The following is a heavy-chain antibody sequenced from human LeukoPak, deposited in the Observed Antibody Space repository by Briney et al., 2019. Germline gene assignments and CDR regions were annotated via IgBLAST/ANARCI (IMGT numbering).Heavy chain of an antibody. V-gene: IGHV4-59*01. D-gene: IGHD3-16*01. CDR1: GGSISSYY. CDR3: ARWGGRDFDY. CDR2: IYYSGST. J-gene: IGHJ4*02. Sequence: SETLSLTCTVSGGSISSYYWSWIRQPPGKGLEWIGYIYYSGSTNYNPSLKSRVTISVDTSKNQFSLKLSSVTAADTAVYYCARWGGRDFDYWGQGTLVTVSS.